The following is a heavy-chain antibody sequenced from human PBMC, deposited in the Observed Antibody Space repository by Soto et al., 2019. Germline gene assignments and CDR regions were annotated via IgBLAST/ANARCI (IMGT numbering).Heavy chain of an antibody. CDR2: ISGSGGST. J-gene: IGHJ5*02. Sequence: GGSLRLSCAASGFTFSSYAMSWVRQAPGKGLEWVTAISGSGGSTYYADSVKGRFTISRDNSKNTLYLQMNSLRAEDTAVYYCAKFLQYQLLWDYWFDQLGQGTLVNVSS. CDR1: GFTFSSYA. CDR3: AKFLQYQLLWDYWFDQ. V-gene: IGHV3-23*01. D-gene: IGHD2-2*01.